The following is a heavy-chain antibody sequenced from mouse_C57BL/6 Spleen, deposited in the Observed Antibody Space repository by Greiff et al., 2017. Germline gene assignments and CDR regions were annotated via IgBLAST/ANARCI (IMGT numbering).Heavy chain of an antibody. Sequence: VQLQQSGPELVKPGASVKISCKASGYTFTDYYMNWVKQSHGKSLEWIGDINPNNGGTSYNQKFKGKATLTVDKSSSTAYMELRSLTSEDSAVYYCATGLNWDYWGQGTTLTVSS. V-gene: IGHV1-26*01. CDR3: ATGLNWDY. D-gene: IGHD4-1*02. J-gene: IGHJ2*01. CDR2: INPNNGGT. CDR1: GYTFTDYY.